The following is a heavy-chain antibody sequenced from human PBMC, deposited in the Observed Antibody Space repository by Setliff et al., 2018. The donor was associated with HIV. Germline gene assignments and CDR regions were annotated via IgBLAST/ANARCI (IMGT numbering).Heavy chain of an antibody. V-gene: IGHV3-30*07. CDR2: ISYDGSNK. D-gene: IGHD6-19*01. Sequence: SCKASGYTFTSYAMHWVRQAPGKGLEWVAVISYDGSNKYYADSVKGRFTISRDNSKNTLYLQLNSLRAEDTAMYYCTKDHLSGWASDCWGQGTLVTVSS. CDR1: GYTFTSYA. J-gene: IGHJ4*02. CDR3: TKDHLSGWASDC.